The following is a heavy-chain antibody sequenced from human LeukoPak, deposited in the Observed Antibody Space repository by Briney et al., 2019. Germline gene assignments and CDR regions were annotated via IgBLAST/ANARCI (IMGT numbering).Heavy chain of an antibody. D-gene: IGHD6-25*01. V-gene: IGHV3-30-3*01. CDR3: AREVSAGNYFDY. J-gene: IGHJ4*02. Sequence: GGSLRLSCAASGFTFSSYTIHWVRQAPGKGLEWVSVTSYDGSNKYYADSVKGRFTISGDSSKNTLYLQMNSLRAEDTAVYYCAREVSAGNYFDYWGQGTLVTVYS. CDR1: GFTFSSYT. CDR2: TSYDGSNK.